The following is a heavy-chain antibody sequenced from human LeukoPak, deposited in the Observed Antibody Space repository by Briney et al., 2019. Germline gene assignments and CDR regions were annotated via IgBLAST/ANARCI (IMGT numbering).Heavy chain of an antibody. CDR2: IYHSGST. V-gene: IGHV4-4*02. J-gene: IGHJ6*02. CDR3: ASLGRRITMVRGVLDV. CDR1: GGSISSSNW. Sequence: SGTLSLTCAVSGGSISSSNWWSWVRQPPGKGLEWIGEIYHSGSTNYNPSLKSRVTISVDKSKNQFSLKLSSVTAADTAVYYCASLGRRITMVRGVLDVWGQGTTVTVSS. D-gene: IGHD3-10*01.